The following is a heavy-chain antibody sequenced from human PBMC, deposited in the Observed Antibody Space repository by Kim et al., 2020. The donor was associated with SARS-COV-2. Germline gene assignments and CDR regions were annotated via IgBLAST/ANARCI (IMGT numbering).Heavy chain of an antibody. V-gene: IGHV5-51*01. CDR3: ARLEGGLVTPLDF. J-gene: IGHJ4*02. Sequence: GESLKISCEASGYRFTDKWLGWVRQRPGKGLEWVGAIYPGDSDDYYGPTFQGHVTISVDRSISKAYLQWSSLKASDSAMYYCARLEGGLVTPLDFWGQG. CDR1: GYRFTDKW. CDR2: IYPGDSDD. D-gene: IGHD2-21*01.